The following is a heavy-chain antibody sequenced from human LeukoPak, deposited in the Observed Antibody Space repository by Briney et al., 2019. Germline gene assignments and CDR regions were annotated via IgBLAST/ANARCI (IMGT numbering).Heavy chain of an antibody. V-gene: IGHV1-46*01. J-gene: IGHJ4*02. CDR3: ARDRRYYGSGSPSKIDY. CDR1: GYTFTSYY. Sequence: ASVKVSCKASGYTFTSYYMHWVRQAPGQGLEWVGIINPSGGSTSYVQKFQGRVTMTRDMSTSTVYMELSSLRSEDTAVYYCARDRRYYGSGSPSKIDYWGQGTLVTVSS. D-gene: IGHD3-10*01. CDR2: INPSGGST.